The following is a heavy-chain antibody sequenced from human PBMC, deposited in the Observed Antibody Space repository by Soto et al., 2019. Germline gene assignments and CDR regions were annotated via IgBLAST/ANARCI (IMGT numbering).Heavy chain of an antibody. CDR2: IIPVFGTA. CDR1: GGTFSSYF. D-gene: IGHD6-13*01. Sequence: SVKVSCKVSGGTFSSYFINWVRQAPGQGLEWVGGIIPVFGTASYAEKFQGRVTITADESTSTAYMELSRLRSDDTAVYYCARETPSAAAAYYYYGLDVWGQGTTVPSP. V-gene: IGHV1-69*13. CDR3: ARETPSAAAAYYYYGLDV. J-gene: IGHJ6*02.